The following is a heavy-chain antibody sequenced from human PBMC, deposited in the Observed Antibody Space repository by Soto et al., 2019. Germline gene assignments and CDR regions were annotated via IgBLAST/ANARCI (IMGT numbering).Heavy chain of an antibody. D-gene: IGHD3-16*01. CDR3: ARDSITFGGVGAFDI. V-gene: IGHV1-2*04. CDR1: GYTFTGYY. CDR2: INPNSGGT. J-gene: IGHJ3*02. Sequence: RASVKVSCKASGYTFTGYYMHWVRQAPGQGLEWMGWINPNSGGTNYAQKFQGWVTMTRDTSISTAYMELSRLRSDDTAVYYCARDSITFGGVGAFDIWGQGTMVTVSS.